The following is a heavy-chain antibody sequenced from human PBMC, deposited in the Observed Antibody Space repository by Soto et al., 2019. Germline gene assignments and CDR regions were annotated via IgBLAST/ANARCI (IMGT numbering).Heavy chain of an antibody. D-gene: IGHD6-13*01. CDR1: GDXVSSNSGA. V-gene: IGHV6-1*01. Sequence: PXQXLSLTCAISGDXVSSNSGAWNWIRQSPSRGLEWLGSTYYRSKWYNDYAVSVKSRITINPDTSKNQFSLQLNSVTPEDTAVYYCAKDPAAAPGDFDYWGQGTLGTVSS. CDR2: TYYRSKWYN. J-gene: IGHJ4*02. CDR3: AKDPAAAPGDFDY.